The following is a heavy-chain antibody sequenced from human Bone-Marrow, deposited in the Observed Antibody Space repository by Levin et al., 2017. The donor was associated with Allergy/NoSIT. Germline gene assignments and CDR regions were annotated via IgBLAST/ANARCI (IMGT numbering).Heavy chain of an antibody. D-gene: IGHD1-14*01. J-gene: IGHJ4*02. CDR3: TDRSGRKFGY. Sequence: GGSLRLSCLASGFVFSTNAMSWVRQSPGKGLEWVSSIGSDGGTYYADSVKGRFTISRDNSKNTLYLHMNSLRAEDTAVYYCTDRSGRKFGYWGQGTLVTVFS. CDR2: IGSDGGT. V-gene: IGHV3-23*01. CDR1: GFVFSTNA.